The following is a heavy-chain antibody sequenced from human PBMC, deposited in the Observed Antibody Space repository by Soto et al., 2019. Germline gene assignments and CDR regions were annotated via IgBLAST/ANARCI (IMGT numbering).Heavy chain of an antibody. V-gene: IGHV3-30-3*01. J-gene: IGHJ4*02. CDR2: ISYDGSNK. CDR1: GFTFSSYA. Sequence: GGSLRLSCAASGFTFSSYAMHWVRQAPGKGLEWVAVISYDGSNKYYADSVKGRFTISRDNSKNTLYLQMNSLRAEDTAVYYCARDSEAAVALDYWGQGTLVTASS. CDR3: ARDSEAAVALDY. D-gene: IGHD6-19*01.